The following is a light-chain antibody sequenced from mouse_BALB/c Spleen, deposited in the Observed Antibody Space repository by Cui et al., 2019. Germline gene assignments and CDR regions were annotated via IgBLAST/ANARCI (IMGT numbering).Light chain of an antibody. CDR3: QQYSSYPYT. CDR2: WAS. V-gene: IGKV6-23*01. CDR1: QDVGTA. Sequence: DIVMTQSHKFMSTSVGDRVSITCKASQDVGTAVAWYQQKPGQSPKLLIYWASPRHTGVPDRFTGSGSGTDFTLTISNVQSEDLADYFCQQYSSYPYTFGGGTKLEIK. J-gene: IGKJ2*01.